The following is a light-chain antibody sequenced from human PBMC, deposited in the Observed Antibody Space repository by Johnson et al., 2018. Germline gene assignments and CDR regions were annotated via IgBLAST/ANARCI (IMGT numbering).Light chain of an antibody. CDR1: SSNLGNNY. CDR3: GTWNRSLRAGNV. J-gene: IGLJ1*01. CDR2: ENN. Sequence: QSVLTQPPSVSAAPGQKVTISCAGSSSNLGNNYVSWYQQLPGTAPKLLIYENNKRPSGIPDRFSVSKSGTSATLAIPGLPTGDEANYYCGTWNRSLRAGNVFGTGTKVTVL. V-gene: IGLV1-51*02.